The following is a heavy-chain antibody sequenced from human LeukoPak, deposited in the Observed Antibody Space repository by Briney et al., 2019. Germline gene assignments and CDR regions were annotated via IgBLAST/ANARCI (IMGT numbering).Heavy chain of an antibody. CDR1: GFSFRDYE. D-gene: IGHD5-24*01. J-gene: IGHJ5*01. Sequence: GGSLRLSCAASGFSFRDYEVNWVRQAPGKGLEWVSYISITSNTIHYADSVKGRFTISRDNTKNSLHLQMTRLRADDTAVYYCARGALDAYDSWGQGTPVTVSS. CDR3: ARGALDAYDS. CDR2: ISITSNTI. V-gene: IGHV3-48*03.